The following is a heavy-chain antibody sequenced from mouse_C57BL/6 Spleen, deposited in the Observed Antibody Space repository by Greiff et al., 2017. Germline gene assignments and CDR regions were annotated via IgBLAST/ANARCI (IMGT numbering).Heavy chain of an antibody. V-gene: IGHV5-17*01. CDR1: GFTFSDYG. Sequence: EVQVVESGGGLVKPGGSLKLSCAASGFTFSDYGMHWVRQAPEKGLEWVAYISSGSGTIYYADTVKGRFTISRDNAKNTLFLQMTSLRSEDTAMYYCARPTGAWFAYWGQGTLVTVSA. CDR3: ARPTGAWFAY. J-gene: IGHJ3*01. CDR2: ISSGSGTI. D-gene: IGHD4-1*02.